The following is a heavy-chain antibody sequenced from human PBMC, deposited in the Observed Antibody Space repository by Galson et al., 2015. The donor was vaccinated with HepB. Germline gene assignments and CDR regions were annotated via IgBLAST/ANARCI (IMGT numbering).Heavy chain of an antibody. Sequence: PALVKPTQTLTLICTFSGFSFTTYGMRVSWIRQPPGKALEWLARIDWDDDKFYSTSLKTRLTISKDTSKNQVVLTMTSMDPVDTATYYCARMITVAGNDAFDIWGQGTMVTVSS. D-gene: IGHD6-19*01. V-gene: IGHV2-70*04. CDR3: ARMITVAGNDAFDI. J-gene: IGHJ3*02. CDR2: IDWDDDK. CDR1: GFSFTTYGMR.